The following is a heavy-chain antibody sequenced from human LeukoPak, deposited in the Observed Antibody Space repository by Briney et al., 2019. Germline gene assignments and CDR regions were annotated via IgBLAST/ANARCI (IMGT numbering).Heavy chain of an antibody. CDR3: ARRHYRDYMDV. V-gene: IGHV4-59*08. CDR1: GGSISSYY. Sequence: SETLSLTCTVSGGSISSYYWSWIRKPPGKGLEWIGYIYYSGSTNYNPSLKSRVTISVDTSKNQSSLKLSSVTAADTAVYYCARRHYRDYMDVWGKGTTVTVSS. D-gene: IGHD3-10*01. J-gene: IGHJ6*03. CDR2: IYYSGST.